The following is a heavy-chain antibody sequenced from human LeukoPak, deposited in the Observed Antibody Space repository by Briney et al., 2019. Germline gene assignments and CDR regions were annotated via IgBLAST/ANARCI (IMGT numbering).Heavy chain of an antibody. CDR2: MDPNNGDT. Sequence: ASVKVSCEASGYTFTSYDINWVRQATGQGLEWMGWMDPNNGDTGYAQKFQGRVTMTRNTSISTAYMELSSLRSEDTAVYYCTRGYDTGRYSYGMDVWGQGTTVIVSS. D-gene: IGHD3-10*01. CDR3: TRGYDTGRYSYGMDV. J-gene: IGHJ6*02. V-gene: IGHV1-8*01. CDR1: GYTFTSYD.